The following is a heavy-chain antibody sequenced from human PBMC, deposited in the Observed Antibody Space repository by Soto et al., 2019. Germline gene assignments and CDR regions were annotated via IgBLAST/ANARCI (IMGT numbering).Heavy chain of an antibody. Sequence: SVKVSCKASGFTFTSSSVQWVRQARVQRLEWIGWIVVGSGNTNYAQKFQERVTITRDMSTSTAYMELSSLRSEDTAVYYCAAVEYFDWLPRIDIWRQGTMVPVSS. D-gene: IGHD3-9*01. CDR3: AAVEYFDWLPRIDI. V-gene: IGHV1-58*01. J-gene: IGHJ3*02. CDR1: GFTFTSSS. CDR2: IVVGSGNT.